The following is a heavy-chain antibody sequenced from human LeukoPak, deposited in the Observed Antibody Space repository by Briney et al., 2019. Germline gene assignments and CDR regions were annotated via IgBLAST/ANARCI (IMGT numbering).Heavy chain of an antibody. CDR3: ARGVMVRGVLGWFDP. CDR1: GGSMSSGSYY. D-gene: IGHD3-10*01. Sequence: SETLSLTCTVSGGSMSSGSYYWSWIRQPAGKGLEWIGRIYTSGSTNYNPSLKSRVTISVDTSKNQFSLKLSSVTAADTAVYYCARGVMVRGVLGWFDPWGQGTLVTVSS. J-gene: IGHJ5*02. CDR2: IYTSGST. V-gene: IGHV4-61*02.